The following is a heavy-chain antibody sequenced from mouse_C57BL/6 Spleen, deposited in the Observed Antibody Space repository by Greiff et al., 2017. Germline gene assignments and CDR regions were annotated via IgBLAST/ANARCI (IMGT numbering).Heavy chain of an antibody. CDR2: IDPETGGT. CDR3: TSPYDYDNKGYFDY. D-gene: IGHD2-4*01. V-gene: IGHV1-15*01. J-gene: IGHJ2*01. Sequence: QVQLKQSGAELVRPGASVTLSCKASGYTFTDYEMHWVKQTPVHGLEWIGAIDPETGGTAYNQKFKGKAILTADKSSSTAYMELRSLTSEDSAVYYCTSPYDYDNKGYFDYWGQGTTLTVSS. CDR1: GYTFTDYE.